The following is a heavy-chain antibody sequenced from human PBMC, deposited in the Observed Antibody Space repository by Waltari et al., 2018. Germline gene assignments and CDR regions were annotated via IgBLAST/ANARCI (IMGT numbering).Heavy chain of an antibody. D-gene: IGHD2-15*01. V-gene: IGHV4-61*02. CDR3: ARDSGRPYCSGGSCYSFGLDY. Sequence: QVQLQESGPGLVKPSQTLSLTCTVPGGSISSGSYHWSWIRQPAGKGLAWIGRIYTSGSTNYNPSLKSRVTISVDTSKNQFSLKLSSVTAADTAVYYCARDSGRPYCSGGSCYSFGLDYWGQGTLVTVSS. CDR1: GGSISSGSYH. J-gene: IGHJ4*02. CDR2: IYTSGST.